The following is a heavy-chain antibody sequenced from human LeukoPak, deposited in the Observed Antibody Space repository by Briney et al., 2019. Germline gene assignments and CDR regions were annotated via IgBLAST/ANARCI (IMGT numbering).Heavy chain of an antibody. CDR2: IYTSGST. J-gene: IGHJ4*02. Sequence: TSETLSLTCTVSGGSISSGSYYWSWIRQPAGKGLEWIGRIYTSGSTNYNPSLKSRVTISVDTSKNQLSLKLSSATAADTAVYYCARELDYSNYGYFDYWGQGTLVTVSS. CDR3: ARELDYSNYGYFDY. CDR1: GGSISSGSYY. D-gene: IGHD4-11*01. V-gene: IGHV4-61*02.